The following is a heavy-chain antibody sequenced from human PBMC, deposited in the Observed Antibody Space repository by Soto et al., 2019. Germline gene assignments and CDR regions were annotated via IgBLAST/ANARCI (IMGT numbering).Heavy chain of an antibody. J-gene: IGHJ4*02. CDR1: GFTFSSYG. CDR3: AKEGPITNWYFDY. Sequence: QVQLVESGGGVVQPGRSLRLSCAASGFTFSSYGMHWVRQAPGKALEWVAVISYDGNVAYYADSVRGRFTISRDNSKNTLYLQMNRLRTEDTAIYYCAKEGPITNWYFDYWGQGTLVTVSS. D-gene: IGHD1-1*01. CDR2: ISYDGNVA. V-gene: IGHV3-30*18.